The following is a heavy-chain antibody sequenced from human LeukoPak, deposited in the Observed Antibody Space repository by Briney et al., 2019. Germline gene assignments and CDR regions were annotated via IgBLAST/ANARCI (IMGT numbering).Heavy chain of an antibody. Sequence: SETLSLTCTVSGDSISSRNYYWGWIRQPPGKELEWIAVIYYSGTTYYNPSLKSRVTIFVDASKSQFSLKLRSVTAADTAIYYCTNEIGQGAFDIWGQGTMVTVSS. V-gene: IGHV4-39*01. D-gene: IGHD2/OR15-2a*01. CDR2: IYYSGTT. CDR1: GDSISSRNYY. J-gene: IGHJ3*02. CDR3: TNEIGQGAFDI.